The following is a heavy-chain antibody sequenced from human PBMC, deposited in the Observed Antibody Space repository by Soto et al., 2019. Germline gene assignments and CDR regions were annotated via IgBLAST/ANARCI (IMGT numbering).Heavy chain of an antibody. CDR2: IWYDGSNK. CDR3: ARATDTNWFDP. J-gene: IGHJ5*02. V-gene: IGHV3-33*01. Sequence: QVQLVESGGGVVQPGRSLRLSCAASGFTFNSYGMHWVRQAPGKGLEWVAVIWYDGSNKYYADSVKGRFTISRDNSKNTVYLQMNSLRAEDTAVYYCARATDTNWFDPWGQGTLVTVSS. CDR1: GFTFNSYG.